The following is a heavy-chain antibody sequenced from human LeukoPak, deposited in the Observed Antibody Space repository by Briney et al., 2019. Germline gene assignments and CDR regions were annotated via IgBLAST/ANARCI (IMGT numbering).Heavy chain of an antibody. Sequence: GGSLRLSCAASGFTFSRDSMDWVRQAPGKGLEWVSAISGSGGSTYYADSVKGRCTISRDNSKNTLYLQMNSLRAEDTAVYYCVRGGLAHAFDIWGQGTMVTVSS. CDR2: ISGSGGST. D-gene: IGHD6-19*01. CDR1: GFTFSRDS. V-gene: IGHV3-23*01. J-gene: IGHJ3*02. CDR3: VRGGLAHAFDI.